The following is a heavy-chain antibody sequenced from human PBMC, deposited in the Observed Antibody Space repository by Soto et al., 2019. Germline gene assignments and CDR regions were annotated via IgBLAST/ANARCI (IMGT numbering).Heavy chain of an antibody. V-gene: IGHV3-30*19. J-gene: IGHJ4*02. CDR2: IWYDGSNK. CDR1: GFTFSSYG. Sequence: QVQLVESGGGVVQPGRSLRLSCAASGFTFSSYGMHWVRQAPGKGLEWVAVIWYDGSNKYYADSVKGRFTISRDNSKNTLYLQMNSLRSEDTAVYSCARVEQWLYIAKFWGQGTLVTVSS. CDR3: ARVEQWLYIAKF. D-gene: IGHD6-19*01.